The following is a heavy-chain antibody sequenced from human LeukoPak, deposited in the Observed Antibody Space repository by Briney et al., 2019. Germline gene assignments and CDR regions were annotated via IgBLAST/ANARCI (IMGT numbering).Heavy chain of an antibody. D-gene: IGHD5-18*01. Sequence: QSWGSLRLSCAASGFSFSSYAMGWVRQAPGQGLELVSSISGSASTTYYADSVKGRFTISRDNSKNTLYLQMNSLRAEDTAVYYCAKRQWIQLWSPPGYWGQGTLVTASS. J-gene: IGHJ4*02. CDR1: GFSFSSYA. V-gene: IGHV3-23*01. CDR3: AKRQWIQLWSPPGY. CDR2: ISGSASTT.